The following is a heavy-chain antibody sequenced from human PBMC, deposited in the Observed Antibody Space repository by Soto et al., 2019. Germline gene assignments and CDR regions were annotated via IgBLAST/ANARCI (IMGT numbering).Heavy chain of an antibody. Sequence: QVQLVESGGGVVQPGRSLRLSCAASGFTFSSYAMHWVRQAPGKGLEWVAVISYDGSNKYYADSVKGRFTISRDNSKNTLYLQMNSLSAEDTAVYYWARGGPVLPPDYWGQGTLVTVSS. CDR1: GFTFSSYA. J-gene: IGHJ4*02. D-gene: IGHD3-10*01. CDR3: ARGGPVLPPDY. CDR2: ISYDGSNK. V-gene: IGHV3-30-3*01.